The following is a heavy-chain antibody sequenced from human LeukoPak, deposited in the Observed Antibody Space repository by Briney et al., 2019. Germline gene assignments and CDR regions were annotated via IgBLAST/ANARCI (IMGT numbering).Heavy chain of an antibody. J-gene: IGHJ5*02. CDR3: APSPYYYESSGYSA. CDR2: ISSNGGST. Sequence: GGSLRLSCSASGFTFSSYAMHWVRQAPGKGLEYVSAISSNGGSTYYADSVKGRFTISRDNSKNTLYLQMSSLRAEDTGVYYCAPSPYYYESSGYSAWGQGTLVTVSS. V-gene: IGHV3-64D*06. CDR1: GFTFSSYA. D-gene: IGHD3-22*01.